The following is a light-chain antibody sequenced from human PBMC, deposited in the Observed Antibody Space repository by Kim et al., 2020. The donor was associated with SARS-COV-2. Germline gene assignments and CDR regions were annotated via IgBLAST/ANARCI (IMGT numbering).Light chain of an antibody. V-gene: IGLV3-1*01. CDR1: KLGDKF. CDR3: QAWDRNTVV. J-gene: IGLJ2*01. CDR2: QDV. Sequence: SYELTQPPSLSVSPGQTANITCSGDKLGDKFACWYQQRPGQSPVLVIHQDVKRPSGIPGRFSGSNSGNTATLTISGTQAMDEADYYCQAWDRNTVVFGGGTQLTVL.